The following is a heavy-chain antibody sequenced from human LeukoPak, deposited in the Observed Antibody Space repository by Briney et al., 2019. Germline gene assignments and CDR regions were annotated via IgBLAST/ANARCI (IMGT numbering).Heavy chain of an antibody. CDR3: ARDVGYYYDSSGYYYGY. D-gene: IGHD3-22*01. CDR1: GGTFSSYA. J-gene: IGHJ4*02. CDR2: IIPIFGTA. Sequence: ASVKVSCKASGGTFSSYAISWVRQAPGQGLEWMGGIIPIFGTANYAQKFQGRVTITTDESTSTAYVELSSLRSEDTAVYYCARDVGYYYDSSGYYYGYWGQGTLVTVSS. V-gene: IGHV1-69*05.